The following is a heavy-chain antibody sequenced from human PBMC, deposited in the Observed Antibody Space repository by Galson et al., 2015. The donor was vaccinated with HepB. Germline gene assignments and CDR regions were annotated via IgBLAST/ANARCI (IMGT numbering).Heavy chain of an antibody. Sequence: SVKVSCKASGYTFTSYGISWVRQAPGQGLEWMGWISAYNGNTNYAQKLQGRVTMTTDTSTSTAYMELRSLRSDDTAVYYCARDKGPLAAAASPAFHSYYYGMDVWGQGTTVTVSS. V-gene: IGHV1-18*04. J-gene: IGHJ6*02. D-gene: IGHD6-13*01. CDR3: ARDKGPLAAAASPAFHSYYYGMDV. CDR1: GYTFTSYG. CDR2: ISAYNGNT.